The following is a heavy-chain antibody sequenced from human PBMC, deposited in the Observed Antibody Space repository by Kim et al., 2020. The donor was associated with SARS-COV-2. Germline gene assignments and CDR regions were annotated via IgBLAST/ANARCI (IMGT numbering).Heavy chain of an antibody. D-gene: IGHD3-10*01. J-gene: IGHJ3*02. CDR3: ARLGSGAFDI. V-gene: IGHV4-39*01. Sequence: STSYNPSLKSRVTISVDTSKNQFSLKLSSVTAADTAVYYCARLGSGAFDIWGQGTMVTVSS. CDR2: ST.